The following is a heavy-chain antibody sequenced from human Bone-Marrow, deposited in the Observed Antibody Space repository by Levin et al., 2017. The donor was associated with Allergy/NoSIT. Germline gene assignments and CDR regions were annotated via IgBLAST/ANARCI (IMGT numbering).Heavy chain of an antibody. CDR3: TTRRTTTVTTGFSSYYYYGMDV. Sequence: GESLKISCTASGFTFGDYAMSWVRQAPGKGLEWVGFIRSKAYGGTTEYAASVKGRFTISRDDSKSIAYLQMNSLKTEDTAVYYCTTRRTTTVTTGFSSYYYYGMDVWGQGTTVTVSS. CDR1: GFTFGDYA. J-gene: IGHJ6*02. V-gene: IGHV3-49*04. D-gene: IGHD4-17*01. CDR2: IRSKAYGGTT.